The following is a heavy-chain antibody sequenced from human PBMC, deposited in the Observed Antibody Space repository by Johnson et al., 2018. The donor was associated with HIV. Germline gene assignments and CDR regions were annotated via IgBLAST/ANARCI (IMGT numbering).Heavy chain of an antibody. D-gene: IGHD3-9*01. CDR2: IRYDGSRK. Sequence: QVQLVESGGGVVQPGGSLRLSCAASGFTFSTYAMHWVRQAPGKGLEWVAFIRYDGSRKHYADSVKGRFTISRDNSKSTLYLQMSSLKAEDTAVYYCAKDILPLAITDAFDIWGQGTMVTVSS. V-gene: IGHV3-30*02. CDR1: GFTFSTYA. CDR3: AKDILPLAITDAFDI. J-gene: IGHJ3*02.